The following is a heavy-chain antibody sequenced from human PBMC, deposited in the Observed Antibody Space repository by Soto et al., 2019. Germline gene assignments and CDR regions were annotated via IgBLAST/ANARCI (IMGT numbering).Heavy chain of an antibody. V-gene: IGHV3-30*18. D-gene: IGHD3-10*01. J-gene: IGHJ6*02. CDR2: ISYDGSNK. CDR1: GFTFRTYG. CDR3: AKYPLLWFWELFSPPTRTCYGMDV. Sequence: QVQLVESGGGVVQPGRSLRLSCAASGFTFRTYGMHWVRQAPGKGLEWVAVISYDGSNKYYADSVKGRFTISRDNSKNTLYLPMNSLRADDTAVYYCAKYPLLWFWELFSPPTRTCYGMDVWGHGTTVTVSS.